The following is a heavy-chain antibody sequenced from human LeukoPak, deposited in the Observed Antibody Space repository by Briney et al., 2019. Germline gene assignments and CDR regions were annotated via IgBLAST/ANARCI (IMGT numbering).Heavy chain of an antibody. Sequence: SETLTLTCTVSGASISSHDWSWIRQTPGKGLEWIGQINHSGSTYYNPSLKTRVILSVDSSKNQFSLKLTSVTAADTAVYFCARDIEAVGVTLYFDYWGQGTLVTVSS. V-gene: IGHV4-59*11. CDR2: INHSGST. D-gene: IGHD6-25*01. CDR3: ARDIEAVGVTLYFDY. CDR1: GASISSHD. J-gene: IGHJ4*02.